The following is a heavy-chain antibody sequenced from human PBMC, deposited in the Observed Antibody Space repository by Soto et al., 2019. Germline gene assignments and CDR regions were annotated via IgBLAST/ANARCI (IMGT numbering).Heavy chain of an antibody. CDR1: GFTFSDYS. D-gene: IGHD6-13*01. J-gene: IGHJ4*02. Sequence: EVQLVESGGGLVQPGGSLRLSCAASGFTFSDYSMNWVRQAPGKGLEWVSYIRSSGNTIYYAESVRGRFTISRDSAENSLYLQMNSLRVEDTAVYYCAREGSSRSYYYDYWGQGTLVTVSS. V-gene: IGHV3-48*01. CDR2: IRSSGNTI. CDR3: AREGSSRSYYYDY.